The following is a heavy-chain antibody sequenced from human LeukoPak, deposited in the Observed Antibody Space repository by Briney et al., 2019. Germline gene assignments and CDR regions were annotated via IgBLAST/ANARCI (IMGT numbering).Heavy chain of an antibody. D-gene: IGHD3-9*01. CDR3: ARRKYGLRYFDSQFDP. CDR1: GGTFSSYA. CDR2: IIPIFGTA. J-gene: IGHJ5*02. Sequence: SVKVSCKASGGTFSSYAISWVRQAPGQGLEWMGGIIPIFGTANYAQKFQGRVTITADESTSTAYMELSSLRSEDTAVYYCARRKYGLRYFDSQFDPWGQGTLVTVSS. V-gene: IGHV1-69*13.